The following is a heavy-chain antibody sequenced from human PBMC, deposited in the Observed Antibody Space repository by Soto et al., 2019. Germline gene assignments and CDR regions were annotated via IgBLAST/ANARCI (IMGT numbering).Heavy chain of an antibody. D-gene: IGHD3-3*01. Sequence: QVQLQESGPGLVKPSETLSLTCSVSGVSISNYYWNWIRQPAGKGPEWIGRVYNSGTTNSNPSLRGGVTMSIDTAKRQFSLNLMSVTAADTAVYFCARGCEPASGTRALDFWGQGILVTVSS. CDR1: GVSISNYY. CDR3: ARGCEPASGTRALDF. J-gene: IGHJ4*02. V-gene: IGHV4-4*07. CDR2: VYNSGTT.